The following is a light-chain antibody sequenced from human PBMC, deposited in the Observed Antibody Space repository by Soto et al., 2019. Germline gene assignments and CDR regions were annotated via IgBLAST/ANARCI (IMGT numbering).Light chain of an antibody. CDR1: QSVSNS. CDR2: EAS. CDR3: QQRSTWPWT. J-gene: IGKJ2*02. V-gene: IGKV3-11*01. Sequence: EVVLTQSXXTLSLSPGERATLSCRASQSVSNSLAWYQQRPGQAPRLLIYEASKRATGIPASFSGSGXXTXFTLTISSLESEDFAVYYCQQRSTWPWTFGQGTNLEI.